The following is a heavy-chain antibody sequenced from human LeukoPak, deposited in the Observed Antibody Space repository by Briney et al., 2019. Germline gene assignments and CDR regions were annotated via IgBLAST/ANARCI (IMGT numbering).Heavy chain of an antibody. CDR3: ATTPSIWYDYVSGSYPHFDY. CDR1: GFTFDDYA. Sequence: PGGSLRLSCAASGFTFDDYAMHWVRQAPGKGLEWVSGISWNSGSIGYADSVKGRFTISRDNAKNSLYLQMDSLRAEDTAVYYCATTPSIWYDYVSGSYPHFDYWGQGTLVTVSS. D-gene: IGHD3-16*02. CDR2: ISWNSGSI. V-gene: IGHV3-9*01. J-gene: IGHJ4*02.